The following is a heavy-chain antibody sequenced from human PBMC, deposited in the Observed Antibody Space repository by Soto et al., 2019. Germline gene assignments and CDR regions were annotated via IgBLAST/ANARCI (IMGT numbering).Heavy chain of an antibody. D-gene: IGHD5-18*01. CDR3: ARGGGYSYGYDDY. Sequence: ASVKVSCKASGYTFTTYAIHWVRQAPGQGLEWMGWIHAGNGNTQYSQKFQGRVTMARDTSTSTVYMELSSLRSEDTAVYYCARGGGYSYGYDDYWGQGTLVTVSS. CDR1: GYTFTTYA. CDR2: IHAGNGNT. J-gene: IGHJ4*02. V-gene: IGHV1-3*01.